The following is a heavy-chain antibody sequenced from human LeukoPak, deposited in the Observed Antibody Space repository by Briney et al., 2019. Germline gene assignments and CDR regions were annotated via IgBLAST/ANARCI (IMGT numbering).Heavy chain of an antibody. D-gene: IGHD2-2*01. V-gene: IGHV5-51*01. J-gene: IGHJ4*02. CDR1: GYSFTSYW. CDR3: ARLGCSSTSCHNYFDY. Sequence: GESLKISCKGSGYSFTSYWIGWVRLMPGKGLEWMGIIYPGDSDTRYSPSFQGQVTISADKFISTAYLQWSSPKASDTAMYYCARLGCSSTSCHNYFDYWGQGTLVTVSS. CDR2: IYPGDSDT.